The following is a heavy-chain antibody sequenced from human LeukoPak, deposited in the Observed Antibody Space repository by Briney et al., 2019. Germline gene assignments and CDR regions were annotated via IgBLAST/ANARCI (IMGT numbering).Heavy chain of an antibody. V-gene: IGHV1-2*04. J-gene: IGHJ3*02. CDR2: INPNSGGT. D-gene: IGHD6-13*01. Sequence: ASVKVSCKASGYTFTGYYMHWVRQAPGQGLEWMGWINPNSGGTNYAQKFQGWVTMTRDTSISTAYMELSRLRSDDTAVYYCARDLSAGGNPEGKNTFDIWGQGTMVTVSS. CDR1: GYTFTGYY. CDR3: ARDLSAGGNPEGKNTFDI.